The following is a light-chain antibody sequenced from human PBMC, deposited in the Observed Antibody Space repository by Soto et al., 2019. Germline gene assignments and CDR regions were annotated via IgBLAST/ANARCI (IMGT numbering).Light chain of an antibody. CDR1: QAISSC. CDR2: GAS. V-gene: IGKV1-9*01. Sequence: DIQLTQSPSFLSASVGDRVTITCRASQAISSCLVWYQQKPGKAPKVLIYGASTLQSGVPSRFSGSGSGTEFTLTISSLQPEDFATYYCQQLNTCPRTFGQGTRLDIK. J-gene: IGKJ5*01. CDR3: QQLNTCPRT.